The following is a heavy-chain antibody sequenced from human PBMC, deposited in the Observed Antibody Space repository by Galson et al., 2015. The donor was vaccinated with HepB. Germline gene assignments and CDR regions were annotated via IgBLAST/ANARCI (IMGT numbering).Heavy chain of an antibody. CDR2: ISYDGSNK. V-gene: IGHV3-30*18. CDR3: AKDRIAVALDY. D-gene: IGHD6-19*01. CDR1: GFTFSSYG. J-gene: IGHJ4*02. Sequence: SLRLSCAASGFTFSSYGMHWVRQAPGKGLEWVAVISYDGSNKYYADSVKGRFTISRDNSKNTLYLQMNSLRAEDTAVYYCAKDRIAVALDYWGQGTLVTVSS.